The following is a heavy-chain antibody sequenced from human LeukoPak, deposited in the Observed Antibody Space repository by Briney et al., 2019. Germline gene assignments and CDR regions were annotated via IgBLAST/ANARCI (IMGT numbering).Heavy chain of an antibody. CDR2: ISYDGSNK. CDR1: GFTFSSYG. J-gene: IGHJ4*02. CDR3: AKPSSNYYYSSGYFDY. V-gene: IGHV3-30*18. D-gene: IGHD3-22*01. Sequence: PGWSLRLSCAATGFTFSSYGMHWVRPAPGKGLERVAVISYDGSNKYYADSVKGRFTISRDNSKNTLYLQMNSLRAEDTAVYYCAKPSSNYYYSSGYFDYWGQGTLVTVSS.